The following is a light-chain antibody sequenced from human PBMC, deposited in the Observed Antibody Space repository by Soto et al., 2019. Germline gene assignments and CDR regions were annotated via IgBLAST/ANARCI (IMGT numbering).Light chain of an antibody. CDR3: QQYGSSPLT. CDR1: QSVSSSY. V-gene: IGKV3-20*01. Sequence: EIVLTQSPGTLSLSPGERATLSCRASQSVSSSYLAWYQQKPGQAPSLLIYGASSRATGITDRFSGSGSGTDFTLTISRLEPEAFAVYYCQQYGSSPLTFGGGTKVEIK. CDR2: GAS. J-gene: IGKJ4*01.